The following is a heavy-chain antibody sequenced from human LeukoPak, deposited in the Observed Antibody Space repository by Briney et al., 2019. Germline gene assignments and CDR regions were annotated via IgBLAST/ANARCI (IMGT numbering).Heavy chain of an antibody. CDR1: GFTFSSYS. V-gene: IGHV3-21*01. J-gene: IGHJ4*02. CDR3: ARELGGTGTETY. CDR2: ISSSSSYI. D-gene: IGHD3-10*01. Sequence: GGSLRLSCAASGFTFSSYSMNWVRQAPGKGLEWVSSISSSSSYIYYAASVKGRLTISRDNAKNSLYPQMSSLRAEDTAVYYWARELGGTGTETYWGQGTLVTVSS.